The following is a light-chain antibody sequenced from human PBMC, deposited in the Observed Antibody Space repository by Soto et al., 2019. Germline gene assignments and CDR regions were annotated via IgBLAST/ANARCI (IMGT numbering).Light chain of an antibody. CDR1: SSDVGGYNY. J-gene: IGLJ1*01. Sequence: QSALTQPASVSGSPGQSITISCTGTSSDVGGYNYVSWYQQHPGKAPKLMIYEVSNGPSGVSNRFSGSKSGNTASLTISGLQDEDEADYYCSSYTSSSIDYVFGTGTKVTVL. CDR3: SSYTSSSIDYV. CDR2: EVS. V-gene: IGLV2-14*01.